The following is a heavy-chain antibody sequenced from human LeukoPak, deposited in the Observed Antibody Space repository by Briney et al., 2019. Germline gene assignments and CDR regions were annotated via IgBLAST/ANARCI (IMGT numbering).Heavy chain of an antibody. CDR1: GYTFTGYY. CDR3: ARGYNWNDGEGSGVAFDI. V-gene: IGHV1-2*02. J-gene: IGHJ3*02. D-gene: IGHD1-20*01. Sequence: ASVKVSCKASGYTFTGYYMHWVRQAPGQGLEWMGWINPNSGGTNYAQKFQGRVTMTRDTSISTAYMELSRLRSDDTAVYYCARGYNWNDGEGSGVAFDIWGQGTMVTVSP. CDR2: INPNSGGT.